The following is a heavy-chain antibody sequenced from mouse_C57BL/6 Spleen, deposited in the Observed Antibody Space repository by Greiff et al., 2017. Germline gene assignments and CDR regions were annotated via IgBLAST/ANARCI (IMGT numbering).Heavy chain of an antibody. V-gene: IGHV5-16*01. CDR1: GFTFSDYY. J-gene: IGHJ1*03. CDR3: AREGGYYYGSRRYFDV. CDR2: INYDGSST. Sequence: EVMLVESEGGLVQPGRSMKLSCTASGFTFSDYYMAWVRQVPEKGLEWVANINYDGSSTYYLDSLKSRFIISRDNAKNILYLQMSSLKSEDTATYYCAREGGYYYGSRRYFDVWGTGTTVTVSS. D-gene: IGHD1-1*01.